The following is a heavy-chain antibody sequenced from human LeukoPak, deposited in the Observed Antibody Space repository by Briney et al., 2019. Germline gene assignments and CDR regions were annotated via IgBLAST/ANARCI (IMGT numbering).Heavy chain of an antibody. V-gene: IGHV3-21*04. CDR3: AKDLNRYYYDSSGYGPNPGFDY. CDR2: IDSSGGYM. J-gene: IGHJ4*02. CDR1: GFTFTIHE. Sequence: GGSLRLSCAASGFTFTIHEMIWFRQAPGKGLEWVSSIDSSGGYMFYADSVKGRFIISRDNAKDSLYLQMNSLRAEDTAVYYCAKDLNRYYYDSSGYGPNPGFDYWGQGTLVTVSS. D-gene: IGHD3-22*01.